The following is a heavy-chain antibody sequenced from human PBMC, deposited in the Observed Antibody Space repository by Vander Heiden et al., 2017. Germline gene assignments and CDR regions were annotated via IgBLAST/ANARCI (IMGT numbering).Heavy chain of an antibody. Sequence: QVQLVESGEGLAKPGGSLRLSGAASGFPFRDYYLSWIRQAPGKGFEWVSYFSSSGSTIYYADSVKGRFTISRDNAKNSLYLQMNSLRAEDTAVYYCARDAPVRGGAFDYWGQGTLVTVSS. J-gene: IGHJ4*02. D-gene: IGHD3-10*01. CDR3: ARDAPVRGGAFDY. V-gene: IGHV3-11*01. CDR2: FSSSGSTI. CDR1: GFPFRDYY.